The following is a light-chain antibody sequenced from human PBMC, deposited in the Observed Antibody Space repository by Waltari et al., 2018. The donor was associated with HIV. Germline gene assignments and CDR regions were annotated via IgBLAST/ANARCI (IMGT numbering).Light chain of an antibody. V-gene: IGKV4-1*01. CDR3: QQYYSTPLT. Sequence: LYSSNNKNYLAWYQQKQGQSPKLLIYWASTREFGVPDRFSGSGSGTDFTLTISSLQAEDVAVYYCQQYYSTPLTFGGGTKVEIK. CDR1: LYSSNNKNY. J-gene: IGKJ4*01. CDR2: WAS.